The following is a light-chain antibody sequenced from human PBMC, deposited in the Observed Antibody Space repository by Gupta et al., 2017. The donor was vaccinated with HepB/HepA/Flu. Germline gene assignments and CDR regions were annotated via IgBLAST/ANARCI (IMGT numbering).Light chain of an antibody. CDR3: QQYSDWPPS. J-gene: IGKJ2*03. V-gene: IGKV3-15*01. CDR2: GAS. Sequence: EIVMTQSPATLSVSPGERTTLSCRSSQSVSPNLAWYHKKPGRAPRLLIYGASTRAPGIPPRVSGRGSGTEFTLTISSRDSEDFGVYCCQQYSDWPPSFGQWTQLQI. CDR1: QSVSPN.